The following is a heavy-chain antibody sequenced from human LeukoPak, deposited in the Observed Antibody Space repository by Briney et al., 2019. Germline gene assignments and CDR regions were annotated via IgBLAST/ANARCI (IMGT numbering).Heavy chain of an antibody. CDR3: VKEVGARRPIDY. V-gene: IGHV3-9*01. CDR1: GFSFLDYS. D-gene: IGHD1-26*01. CDR2: IGWDARNT. J-gene: IGHJ4*02. Sequence: GGSLRLSCAASGFSFLDYSLHWVRQPPGKGLEWVAGIGWDARNTAYAHSVEGRFTISRDNAKNSIYLQMNSLRVEDTALYYCVKEVGARRPIDYWGQGTLVTVSS.